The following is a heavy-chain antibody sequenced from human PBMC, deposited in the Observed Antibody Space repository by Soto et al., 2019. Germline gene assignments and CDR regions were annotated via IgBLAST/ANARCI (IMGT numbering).Heavy chain of an antibody. CDR1: GGSISSGGYY. CDR3: ARDRVDYGMDV. Sequence: SETLSLTCTVSGGSISSGGYYWSWIRQHPGKRLEWIGYIYYSGSTYYNPSLKSRVTISVDTSKNQFSLKLSSVTAADTAVYYCARDRVDYGMDVWGQGTTVTVSS. V-gene: IGHV4-31*03. J-gene: IGHJ6*02. D-gene: IGHD3-3*01. CDR2: IYYSGST.